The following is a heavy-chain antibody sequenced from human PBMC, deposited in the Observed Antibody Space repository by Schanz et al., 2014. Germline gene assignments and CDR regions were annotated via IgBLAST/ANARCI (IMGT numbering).Heavy chain of an antibody. CDR1: GITFSDYA. CDR3: AKGHSGSHYRGYFDY. Sequence: EVQLLESGGALEQPGGSLRLSCAASGITFSDYAMSWVRQAPGKGLEWVSTIASGGSHTFYADSVTGRFTISGDNSKNTLFLQMNSLRVEDTAIYYCAKGHSGSHYRGYFDYWGQGTLVTVSS. D-gene: IGHD1-26*01. J-gene: IGHJ4*02. CDR2: IASGGSHT. V-gene: IGHV3-23*01.